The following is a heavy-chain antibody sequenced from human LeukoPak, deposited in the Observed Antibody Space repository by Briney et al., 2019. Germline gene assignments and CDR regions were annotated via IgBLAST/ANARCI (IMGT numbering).Heavy chain of an antibody. CDR2: IGTASDT. CDR1: GFTFSSFD. V-gene: IGHV3-13*01. J-gene: IGHJ6*03. Sequence: GGSLRLSCAASGFTFSSFDMHWVRQPTGQGLEWVSNIGTASDTYYPGSVEGRFTLSRDNAKNSLYLQMNSLTAGDTAVYYCARGPPRGKYYYMDVWGKGTTVTVSS. CDR3: ARGPPRGKYYYMDV. D-gene: IGHD1-1*01.